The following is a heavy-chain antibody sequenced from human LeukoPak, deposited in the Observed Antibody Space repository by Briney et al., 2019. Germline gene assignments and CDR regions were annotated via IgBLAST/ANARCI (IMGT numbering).Heavy chain of an antibody. V-gene: IGHV3-30*03. J-gene: IGHJ4*02. Sequence: GGSLRLSCAASGFTFSSYGMSWVRQAPGKGLEWVAVISYDGSNKYYADSVKGRFTISRDNSKNTLYLQMNSLRAEDTAVYYCARGEVVVAATAFDYWGQGTLVTVSS. CDR3: ARGEVVVAATAFDY. D-gene: IGHD2-15*01. CDR2: ISYDGSNK. CDR1: GFTFSSYG.